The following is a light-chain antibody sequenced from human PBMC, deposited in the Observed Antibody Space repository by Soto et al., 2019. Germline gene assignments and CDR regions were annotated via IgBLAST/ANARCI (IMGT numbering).Light chain of an antibody. CDR2: GAS. Sequence: DIRMTQSPSSRSASIGDRVTITCRASQGISNYLAWYQQKPGKLPDLLIYGASTLQSGVPSRFSGSGSGTDFTLTISSLQPEDVATYYCQKYNSDPWTFGQGTKVEIK. CDR1: QGISNY. V-gene: IGKV1-27*01. CDR3: QKYNSDPWT. J-gene: IGKJ1*01.